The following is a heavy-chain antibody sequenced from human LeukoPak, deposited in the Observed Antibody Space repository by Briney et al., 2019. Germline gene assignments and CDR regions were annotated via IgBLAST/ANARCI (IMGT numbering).Heavy chain of an antibody. D-gene: IGHD3-22*01. CDR2: ISPSSATT. V-gene: IGHV1-46*01. J-gene: IGHJ4*02. Sequence: GASVKVSCKASGYTFTTYYITWVRQAPGQGLEWMGVISPSSATTNYAQKFQGRVTMTRDMSPSTVYLELSSLRSEDTAVYYCARDTYYDSSGFDYWGQGTLVTVSS. CDR3: ARDTYYDSSGFDY. CDR1: GYTFTTYY.